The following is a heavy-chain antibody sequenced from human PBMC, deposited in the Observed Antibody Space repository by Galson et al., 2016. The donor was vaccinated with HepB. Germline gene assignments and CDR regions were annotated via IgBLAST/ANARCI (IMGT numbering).Heavy chain of an antibody. V-gene: IGHV3-33*01. D-gene: IGHD3-16*02. CDR2: TWYDGSNT. Sequence: SLRLSCAASGFIFSNYGVHWVRQAPGKGLEWVAVTWYDGSNTYYADHVKGRFTIPRDNSKSTLHLHMNSLRADDTAVYYCARGVMVTFGGVIFPDYWGQGILVTVSS. J-gene: IGHJ4*02. CDR1: GFIFSNYG. CDR3: ARGVMVTFGGVIFPDY.